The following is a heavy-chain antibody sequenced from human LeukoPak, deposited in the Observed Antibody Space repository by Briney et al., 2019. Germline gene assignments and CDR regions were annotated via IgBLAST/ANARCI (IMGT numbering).Heavy chain of an antibody. Sequence: SSETLSLTCAVYGGSFSGYYWSWIRQPPGKGLEWIGEINHSGSTNYNPSLKSRVTISVDTSKNQFSLKLSSVTAADTAVYYCARGEPYYYGSGNGPGSGWFDPWGQGTLVTVSS. D-gene: IGHD3-10*01. CDR3: ARGEPYYYGSGNGPGSGWFDP. CDR1: GGSFSGYY. V-gene: IGHV4-34*01. CDR2: INHSGST. J-gene: IGHJ5*02.